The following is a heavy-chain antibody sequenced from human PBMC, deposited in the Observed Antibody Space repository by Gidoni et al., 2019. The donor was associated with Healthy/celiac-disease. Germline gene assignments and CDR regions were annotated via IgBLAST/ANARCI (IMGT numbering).Heavy chain of an antibody. CDR1: GYTFTGYY. CDR3: ARAGDYGDAFDL. V-gene: IGHV1-2*02. D-gene: IGHD4-17*01. CDR2: INPNSGGT. Sequence: VQLAQSGAEVKKPGAAVKVSCKASGYTFTGYYMHGVRQAPGQGLEWRGWINPNSGGTNYAQKFQGRVTMTRETSISTAYMELSRLRADDTAVYYCARAGDYGDAFDLWGRGTLVTVSS. J-gene: IGHJ2*01.